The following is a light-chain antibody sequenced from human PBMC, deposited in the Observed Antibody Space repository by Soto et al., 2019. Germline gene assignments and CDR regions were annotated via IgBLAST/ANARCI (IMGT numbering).Light chain of an antibody. CDR3: QQFNSYEDT. Sequence: GDRVTITCRASQGISSALAWYQQKPGKAPKLLIYDASSLESGVPSRFSGSGSGTDFTLTISSLQPEDFAPYYCQQFNSYEDTFGQGTKLEIK. V-gene: IGKV1-13*02. CDR2: DAS. CDR1: QGISSA. J-gene: IGKJ2*01.